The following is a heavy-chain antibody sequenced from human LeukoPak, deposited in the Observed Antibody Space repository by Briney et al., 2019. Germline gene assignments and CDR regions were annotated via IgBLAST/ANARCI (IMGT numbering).Heavy chain of an antibody. CDR2: IIPIFGTA. J-gene: IGHJ4*02. CDR3: ARHEWELTDFDY. D-gene: IGHD1-26*01. Sequence: SSVKVSCKASGGTFSSYAISWVRQAPGQGLEWMGGIIPIFGTANYAQKLQGRVTITADESTSTAYVELSSLRSEDTAVYYCARHEWELTDFDYWGQGTLVTVSS. CDR1: GGTFSSYA. V-gene: IGHV1-69*01.